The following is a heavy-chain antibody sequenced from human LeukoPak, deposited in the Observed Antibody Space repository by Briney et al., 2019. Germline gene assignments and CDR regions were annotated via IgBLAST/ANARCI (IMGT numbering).Heavy chain of an antibody. Sequence: SQTLSLTCTVSGGSISSGDYYWSWIRQPPGKGLEWIGYIYHSGSTYYNPSLKSRVTISVDTSKNQFSLKLSSVTAADTAVYYCAREEEAEGALDYWGQGTLVTVSS. CDR2: IYHSGST. J-gene: IGHJ4*02. CDR3: AREEEAEGALDY. CDR1: GGSISSGDYY. D-gene: IGHD1-26*01. V-gene: IGHV4-30-4*01.